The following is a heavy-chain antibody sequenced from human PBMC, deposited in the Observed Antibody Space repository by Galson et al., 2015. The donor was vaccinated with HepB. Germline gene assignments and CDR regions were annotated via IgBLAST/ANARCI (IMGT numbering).Heavy chain of an antibody. CDR2: ISYDGSNK. CDR3: ARDSYGGYLSGIDY. J-gene: IGHJ4*02. Sequence: SLRLSCAASGFTFSSYALHWVRQAPGKGLEWVAVISYDGSNKYYADSVKGRFAISKDNSRNTLYLQMNSLRAEDTAVYYCARDSYGGYLSGIDYWGQGSLVTVSS. V-gene: IGHV3-30*09. D-gene: IGHD5-12*01. CDR1: GFTFSSYA.